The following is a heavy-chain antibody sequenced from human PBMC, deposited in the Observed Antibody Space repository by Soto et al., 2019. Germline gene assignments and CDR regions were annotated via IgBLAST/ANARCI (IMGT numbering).Heavy chain of an antibody. J-gene: IGHJ4*02. Sequence: ASVKGSCKASGYTVTSYGISWVRQAPGQGLEGMGRINASGGSTSYAQKFQGRVTMTRDTSTSTVYMELSSLRSDDTAVYYCARVTIAARPPGYYFDYWGQGTLVTVS. CDR3: ARVTIAARPPGYYFDY. CDR2: INASGGST. D-gene: IGHD6-6*01. V-gene: IGHV1-46*01. CDR1: GYTVTSYG.